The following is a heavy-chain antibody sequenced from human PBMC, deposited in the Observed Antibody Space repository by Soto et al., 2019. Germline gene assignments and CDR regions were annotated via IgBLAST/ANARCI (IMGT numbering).Heavy chain of an antibody. J-gene: IGHJ6*02. V-gene: IGHV3-23*01. CDR1: GFAFMTYG. Sequence: GGSLRLSCTASGFAFMTYGMNWVRQAPGKGLEWVSAISGSGGSTYYADSVKGRFTISRDNSKNTLYLQMNSLRAEDTAVYYCAKARGYCSSTSCPDYDILTGYYGMDVWGQGTTVTVSS. CDR3: AKARGYCSSTSCPDYDILTGYYGMDV. CDR2: ISGSGGST. D-gene: IGHD2-2*03.